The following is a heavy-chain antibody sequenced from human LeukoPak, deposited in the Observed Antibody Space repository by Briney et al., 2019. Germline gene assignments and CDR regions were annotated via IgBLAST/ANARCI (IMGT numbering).Heavy chain of an antibody. CDR3: ARTAYIVVVTGAFDI. CDR2: ISSSGSTI. D-gene: IGHD2-21*02. Sequence: GGSLRLSCAASGFTFSSYEMNWVRQAPGKGLEWVSYISSSGSTIYYADSVKGRFTISRDNAKNSLYLQMNSLRAEDTAVYYCARTAYIVVVTGAFDIWGQGTMVTVSS. V-gene: IGHV3-48*03. CDR1: GFTFSSYE. J-gene: IGHJ3*02.